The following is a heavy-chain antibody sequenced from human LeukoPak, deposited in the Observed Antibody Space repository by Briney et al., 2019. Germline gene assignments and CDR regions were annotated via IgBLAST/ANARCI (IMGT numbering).Heavy chain of an antibody. D-gene: IGHD6-13*01. CDR3: ARRPVAAADRGSFDC. CDR1: GGSISSSSYY. V-gene: IGHV4-39*01. CDR2: IFYGGTT. J-gene: IGHJ4*02. Sequence: KPSETLSLTCTVSGGSISSSSYYWDWIRQPPGKGLEYIGGIFYGGTTYYTPSLKSRVTISIDTSKNQFSLKLSSVTAADTAVYYCARRPVAAADRGSFDCWGQGTLVTVSS.